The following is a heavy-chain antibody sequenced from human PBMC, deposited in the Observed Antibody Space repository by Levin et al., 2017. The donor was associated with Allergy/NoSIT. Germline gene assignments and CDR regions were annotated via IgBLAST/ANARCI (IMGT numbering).Heavy chain of an antibody. Sequence: GGSLRLSCAASGFTFSSYAMHWVRQAPGKGLEWVAVISYDGSNKYYADSVKGRFTISRDNSKNTLYLQMNSLRAEDTAVYYCAREGDSIVVVVAAVAFDYWGQGTLVTVSS. CDR1: GFTFSSYA. J-gene: IGHJ4*02. CDR3: AREGDSIVVVVAAVAFDY. CDR2: ISYDGSNK. D-gene: IGHD2-15*01. V-gene: IGHV3-30-3*01.